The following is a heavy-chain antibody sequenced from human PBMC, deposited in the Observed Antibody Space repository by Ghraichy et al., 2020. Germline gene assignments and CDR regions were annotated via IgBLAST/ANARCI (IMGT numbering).Heavy chain of an antibody. CDR2: IRKDGSDK. Sequence: LTCAASGFTFSSYWMSWVRQAPGKGLEWVANIRKDGSDKYYVDSVKGRFTISRDNAKNSLYLQMNSLRAEDTAVYYCAGPSGSKEGFSYYYYGPDVWGQGTTVTVSS. J-gene: IGHJ6*02. D-gene: IGHD5-12*01. V-gene: IGHV3-7*01. CDR3: AGPSGSKEGFSYYYYGPDV. CDR1: GFTFSSYW.